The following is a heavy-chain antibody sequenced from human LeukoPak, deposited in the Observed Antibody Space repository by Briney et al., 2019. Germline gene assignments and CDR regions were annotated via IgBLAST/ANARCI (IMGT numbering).Heavy chain of an antibody. CDR2: IKQDGSEK. Sequence: GGSLRLSCAASGFTFSSYWMSWVRQAPGKGLEWVATIKQDGSEKYYVESVKGRFTISRDNAKNSLYLQMNRLRAEDTAVYYSARIKVNAAYFYSWGQGNLVTVSS. J-gene: IGHJ4*02. CDR1: GFTFSSYW. D-gene: IGHD2-2*01. V-gene: IGHV3-7*04. CDR3: ARIKVNAAYFYS.